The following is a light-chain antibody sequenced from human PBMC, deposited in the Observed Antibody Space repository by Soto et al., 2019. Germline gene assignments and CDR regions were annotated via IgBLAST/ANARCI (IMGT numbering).Light chain of an antibody. CDR3: QQSYSTPYT. CDR1: QSISSY. V-gene: IGKV1-39*01. Sequence: DLQMTQSPSSLSASVGDRVTITCRASQSISSYLNWYQQKPGKAHKLLIYAASSLQSGVPSRFSGSVSGPDFTLTISSLQPEDFATYYCQQSYSTPYTFGQGTKLEIK. J-gene: IGKJ2*01. CDR2: AAS.